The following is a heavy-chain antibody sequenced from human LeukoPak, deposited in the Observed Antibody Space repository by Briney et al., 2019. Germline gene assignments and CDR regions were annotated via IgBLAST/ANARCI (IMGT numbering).Heavy chain of an antibody. V-gene: IGHV4-34*01. CDR2: INHSGST. CDR3: ARRGYYYYYYMDV. Sequence: PSETLSLTCAVYGGSFSGYYWSWIRQPPGKGLEWIGEINHSGSTNYNPSLRSRVTISVDTSKNQFSLKLSSVTAADTAVYYCARRGYYYYYYMDVWGKGTTVTVSS. CDR1: GGSFSGYY. J-gene: IGHJ6*03.